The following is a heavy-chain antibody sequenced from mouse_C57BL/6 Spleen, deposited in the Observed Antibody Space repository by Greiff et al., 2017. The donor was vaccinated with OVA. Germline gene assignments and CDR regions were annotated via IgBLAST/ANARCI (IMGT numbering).Heavy chain of an antibody. J-gene: IGHJ2*01. V-gene: IGHV1-69*01. CDR1: GYTFTSYW. CDR3: ARSGERYLDY. Sequence: VQLQQPGAELVMPGASVKLSCKASGYTFTSYWMHWVKQRPGQGLEWIGEIDPSDSYTNYNQKFKGKSTLTVDKSSSTAYMQLSSLTSEDSAVYYCARSGERYLDYWGQGTTLTVSS. CDR2: IDPSDSYT. D-gene: IGHD3-1*01.